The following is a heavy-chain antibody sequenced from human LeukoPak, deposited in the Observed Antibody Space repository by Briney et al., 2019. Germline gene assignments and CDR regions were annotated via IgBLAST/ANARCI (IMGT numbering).Heavy chain of an antibody. CDR2: ISSSGSTI. J-gene: IGHJ6*04. Sequence: QSGGSLRLSCAASGFTFSSFEMNWVRQAPGKGLEWVSYISSSGSTIYYADSMKGRFTISRDNAKNSLYLQMNSLRAEDTAVYYCAEPGITMIGGVWGKGTTVTISS. D-gene: IGHD3-10*02. CDR1: GFTFSSFE. V-gene: IGHV3-48*03. CDR3: AEPGITMIGGV.